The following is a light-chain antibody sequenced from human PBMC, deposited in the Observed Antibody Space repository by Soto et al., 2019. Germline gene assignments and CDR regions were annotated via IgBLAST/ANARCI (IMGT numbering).Light chain of an antibody. CDR1: QSVCSN. CDR3: QQHNKRPPLP. CDR2: GAS. J-gene: IGKJ4*01. Sequence: IVMTQSPAPPSVSPGERATRSCRASQSVCSNLAWYQQNPGQAPRLLIYGASTRSTGIPARFSGSGSGTEFPLTICSLQSEDVAVSYCQQHNKRPPLPFGAGTRVAIK. V-gene: IGKV3-15*01.